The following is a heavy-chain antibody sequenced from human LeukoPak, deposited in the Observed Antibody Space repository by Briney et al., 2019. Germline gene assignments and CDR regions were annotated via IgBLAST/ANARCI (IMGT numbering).Heavy chain of an antibody. Sequence: SETLSLTCTVYSGSFSGYYWSWVRQPPGKGLEWIGEINHSGSTNYNPSLKSPVTISVDTSKNQFSLKLSSVTAADTAVYYCARELNSIAAAGYFDYWGQGTLVTVSS. V-gene: IGHV4-34*01. J-gene: IGHJ4*02. CDR3: ARELNSIAAAGYFDY. CDR1: SGSFSGYY. CDR2: INHSGST. D-gene: IGHD6-13*01.